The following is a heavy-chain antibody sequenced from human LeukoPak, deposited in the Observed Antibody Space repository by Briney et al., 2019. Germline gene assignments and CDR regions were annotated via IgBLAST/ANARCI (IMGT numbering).Heavy chain of an antibody. J-gene: IGHJ4*02. V-gene: IGHV3-21*03. CDR3: TTGRDIVVVTAILGFDY. CDR2: IGSSSSYI. CDR1: GLTFSSYS. D-gene: IGHD2-21*02. Sequence: GGSLRLSCAASGLTFSSYSMNWVRQAPGKGLEWVSSIGSSSSYIYYADSVKGRFTISRDNAKNSLYLQMNSLKTEGTAVYYCTTGRDIVVVTAILGFDYWGQGTLVTVSS.